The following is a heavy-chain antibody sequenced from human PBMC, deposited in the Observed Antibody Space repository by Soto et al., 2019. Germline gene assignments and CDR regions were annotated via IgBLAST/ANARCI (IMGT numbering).Heavy chain of an antibody. D-gene: IGHD1-26*01. J-gene: IGHJ4*02. CDR3: AQSGSFFRPSLGYFDY. V-gene: IGHV1-2*02. Sequence: ASVKVSCKASGFTFTGHYIHWVRQAPGQGLEWMGWVNPNSGGTSYAQKFQGRVTMTRDTSITTAYMELSRLSSDDTAVYYCAQSGSFFRPSLGYFDYWGQGTLVTVSS. CDR2: VNPNSGGT. CDR1: GFTFTGHY.